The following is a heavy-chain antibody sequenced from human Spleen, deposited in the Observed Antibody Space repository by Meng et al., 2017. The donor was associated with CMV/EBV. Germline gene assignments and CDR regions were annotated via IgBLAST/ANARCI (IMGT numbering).Heavy chain of an antibody. V-gene: IGHV4-39*01. D-gene: IGHD3-22*01. Sequence: SSRSYCSGWLSQPPGKGLEWIGSLSYRGRTYYHPSLKSRVTISVDTSKNQFSLTLSSVTAADTAVYYCARHCGEYYYDSSGYYLDYWGQGTLVTVSS. CDR2: LSYRGRT. CDR1: SSRSYC. J-gene: IGHJ4*02. CDR3: ARHCGEYYYDSSGYYLDY.